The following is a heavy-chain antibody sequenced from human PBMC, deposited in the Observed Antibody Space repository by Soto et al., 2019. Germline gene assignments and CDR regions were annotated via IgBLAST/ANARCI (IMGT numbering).Heavy chain of an antibody. CDR1: GFTFSRYA. D-gene: IGHD2-8*01. J-gene: IGHJ4*02. Sequence: QVHLVESGGGVVQPGGSLRLSCAASGFTFSRYAMHWVRQAPGEGLEWVAVISRDGSSKYYGDSVKGRFTVSRDNSNNTLYLSMTNLRPDDTAVFYCARSRNGAVPDSINFWGQGTLVTVSS. V-gene: IGHV3-30-3*01. CDR2: ISRDGSSK. CDR3: ARSRNGAVPDSINF.